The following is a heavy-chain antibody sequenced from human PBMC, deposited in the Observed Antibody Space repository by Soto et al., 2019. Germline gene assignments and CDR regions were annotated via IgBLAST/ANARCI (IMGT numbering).Heavy chain of an antibody. CDR3: ARDVSGGTYPWFFDL. Sequence: QGQLVQSGAEVKKPGASVNVSCKASGYTSSIYGISWVRQAPGQGLEWMAWISGYNGNIKYAQKFQGRVTVATDTTTTGAYMELRILRSDDTAVYYCARDVSGGTYPWFFDLWGRGTLVTVSS. D-gene: IGHD1-26*01. CDR2: ISGYNGNI. CDR1: GYTSSIYG. V-gene: IGHV1-18*04. J-gene: IGHJ2*01.